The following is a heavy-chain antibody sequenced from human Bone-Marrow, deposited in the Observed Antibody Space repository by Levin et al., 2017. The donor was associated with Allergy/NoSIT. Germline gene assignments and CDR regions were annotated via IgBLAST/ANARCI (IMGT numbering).Heavy chain of an antibody. D-gene: IGHD6-19*01. J-gene: IGHJ6*02. CDR2: INWNGGST. CDR1: GFTFDDYG. Sequence: PGGSLRLSCAASGFTFDDYGMSWVRQAPGKGLEWVSGINWNGGSTGYADSVKGRFTISRDNAKNSLYLQMNSLRAEDTALYHCARESSSGYSMENGMDVWGQGTTVTVSS. V-gene: IGHV3-20*01. CDR3: ARESSSGYSMENGMDV.